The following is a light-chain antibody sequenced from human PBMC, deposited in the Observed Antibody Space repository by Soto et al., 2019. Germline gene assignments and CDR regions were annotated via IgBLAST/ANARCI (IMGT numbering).Light chain of an antibody. J-gene: IGLJ7*01. CDR1: TSNIGSNP. CDR3: AAWDDNLDAAV. Sequence: QSVLAQPPSASGTPGQSVIFSCSGSTSNIGSNPVTWYQQLPGTAPKLVIYGNNQRPSGVPDRFYGSKSGTSASLAISGLQSEDEADYYCAAWDDNLDAAVFGGGTQLTVL. V-gene: IGLV1-44*01. CDR2: GNN.